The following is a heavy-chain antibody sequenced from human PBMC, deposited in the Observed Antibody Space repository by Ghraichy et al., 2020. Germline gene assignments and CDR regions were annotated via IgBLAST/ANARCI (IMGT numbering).Heavy chain of an antibody. D-gene: IGHD3-16*01. CDR2: ISSSSSYI. CDR3: ARDGGLQGVSPLDV. Sequence: GSLRLSCAASGFTFSSYSMNWVRQAPGKGLEWVSSISSSSSYIYYADSVKGRFTISRDNAKNSLYLQMNSLRAEDTAVYYCARDGGLQGVSPLDVWGQGTTVTVSS. J-gene: IGHJ6*02. V-gene: IGHV3-21*01. CDR1: GFTFSSYS.